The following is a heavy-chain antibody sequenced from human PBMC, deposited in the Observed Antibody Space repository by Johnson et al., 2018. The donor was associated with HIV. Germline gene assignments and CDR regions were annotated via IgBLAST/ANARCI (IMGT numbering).Heavy chain of an antibody. D-gene: IGHD3-22*01. V-gene: IGHV3-66*04. J-gene: IGHJ3*02. CDR2: IYSGGGA. CDR3: ARHSDPWFVSGYYNGAFDI. CDR1: GFSVSSNY. Sequence: VQLVESGGGLVQPGGSLTLSCAAPGFSVSSNYMSWVRQAPGQGLEWVSVIYSGGGAYYTDTVKGRFTISRDNSKNTLYLQMNSLRAEDTAVYYCARHSDPWFVSGYYNGAFDIWGQGTMVTVSS.